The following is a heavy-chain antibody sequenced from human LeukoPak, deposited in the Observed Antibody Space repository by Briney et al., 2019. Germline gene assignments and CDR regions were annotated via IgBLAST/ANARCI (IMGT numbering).Heavy chain of an antibody. CDR3: AKDLRGTSGISWYFDY. Sequence: PGGSLRLSCAASGFTFSTYAMSWARQAPGKGLEWVSAISGSGGSTYYADSVKGRFTTSRDNSKNTLSLQMNSLRVEDTAVYYCAKDLRGTSGISWYFDYWGQGTLVTVSS. CDR2: ISGSGGST. J-gene: IGHJ4*02. CDR1: GFTFSTYA. D-gene: IGHD2-15*01. V-gene: IGHV3-23*01.